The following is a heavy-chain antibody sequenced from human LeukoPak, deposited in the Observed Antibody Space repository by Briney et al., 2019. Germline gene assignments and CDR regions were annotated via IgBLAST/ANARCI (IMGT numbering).Heavy chain of an antibody. CDR1: GFNFQYYW. D-gene: IGHD4-23*01. Sequence: GGSLRLSCAASGFNFQYYWMAWVRQAPGMGLEWVAHIKEDGTQKFYVDSVRGRFTISKDDAKNALYLQMSSLRDDDTGIYYCVRGGWELDYWGQGTLVTVS. J-gene: IGHJ4*02. CDR3: VRGGWELDY. CDR2: IKEDGTQK. V-gene: IGHV3-7*03.